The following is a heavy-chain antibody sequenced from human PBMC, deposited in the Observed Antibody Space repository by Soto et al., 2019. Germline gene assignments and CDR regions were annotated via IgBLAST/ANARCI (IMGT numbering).Heavy chain of an antibody. J-gene: IGHJ2*01. V-gene: IGHV1-69*02. D-gene: IGHD6-13*01. CDR2: IIPILGIA. CDR1: GGTFSSYT. CDR3: ARAPYSSSWYGSWYFDL. Sequence: QVQLVQSGAEVKKPGSSVKFSCKASGGTFSSYTISWVRQAPGQGLEWMGRIIPILGIANYAQKFQGRVPISADKSTSTAYMELSSLRSEDTAVYYCARAPYSSSWYGSWYFDLWGRGTLVTVSS.